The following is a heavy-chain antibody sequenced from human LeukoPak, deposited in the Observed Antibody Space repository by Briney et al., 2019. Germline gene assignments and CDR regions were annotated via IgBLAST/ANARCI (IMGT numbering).Heavy chain of an antibody. CDR3: ARGQSFGPD. Sequence: PGGSLRLSCAASGFTFSENSMNWVRQAPGKGLEWVSSITRDSGLTYYADSVKGRFTISRDNAQNSLYLQMDSLRVEDTAKYFCARGQSFGPDWDQGILVTVSA. V-gene: IGHV3-21*01. D-gene: IGHD1-26*01. CDR2: ITRDSGLT. J-gene: IGHJ4*02. CDR1: GFTFSENS.